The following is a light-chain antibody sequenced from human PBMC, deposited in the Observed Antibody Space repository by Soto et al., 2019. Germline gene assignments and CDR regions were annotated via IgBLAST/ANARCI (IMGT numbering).Light chain of an antibody. CDR3: QQYNNWPPIT. CDR2: AAS. Sequence: EIVLTQSPGTLSLSPGDRATLSCRASHSINTSFLAWFQQKPGQAPRLLIYAASTRATGIPDRFSGSASENDFTLNIKRLQSEDFAVYYCQQYNNWPPITLGQGTRLEIK. J-gene: IGKJ5*01. CDR1: HSINTSF. V-gene: IGKV3-20*01.